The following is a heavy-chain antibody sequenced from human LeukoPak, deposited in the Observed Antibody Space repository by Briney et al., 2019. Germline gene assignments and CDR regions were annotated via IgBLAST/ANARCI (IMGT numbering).Heavy chain of an antibody. Sequence: SVKVSCKASGGTFSSYAISWVRQAPGQGLEWMGRIIPIFGTANYAQKFQGRVTITTDESTSTAYMELSSLRSEDTAVYYCASVGGATKYYIDYWGQGALVTVSS. CDR3: ASVGGATKYYIDY. D-gene: IGHD1-26*01. V-gene: IGHV1-69*05. CDR2: IIPIFGTA. J-gene: IGHJ4*02. CDR1: GGTFSSYA.